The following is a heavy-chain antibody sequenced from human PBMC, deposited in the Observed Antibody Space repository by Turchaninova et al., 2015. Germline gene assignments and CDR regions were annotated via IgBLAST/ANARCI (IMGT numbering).Heavy chain of an antibody. J-gene: IGHJ4*02. D-gene: IGHD2-15*01. CDR2: TYYSSKWYT. Sequence: QVQLQQSGPGLVKTSQTLSLTCDISGDSVSVTSGGWNWIRQSPSRGLEWLERTYYSSKWYTDYAVAVKSRITMNADTSKNXXSLXLXSVTPEDXXXYYCARGWLXEYFXXWGQGTLVTXSS. V-gene: IGHV6-1*01. CDR1: GDSVSVTSGG. CDR3: ARGWLXEYFXX.